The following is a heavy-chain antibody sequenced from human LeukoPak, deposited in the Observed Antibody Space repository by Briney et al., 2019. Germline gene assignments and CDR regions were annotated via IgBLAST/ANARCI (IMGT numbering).Heavy chain of an antibody. CDR1: GFTFSSYD. J-gene: IGHJ5*02. CDR2: ISSSSNTI. D-gene: IGHD3-10*01. Sequence: PGGSLILSCAASGFTFSSYDMHWVRQATGKGLEWVSYISSSSNTIYYADSVKGRFTISRDNAKNSLYLQMNSLRAEDTAVYYCARDRVGDYYGSGSPNWFDPWGQGTLVTVSS. V-gene: IGHV3-48*01. CDR3: ARDRVGDYYGSGSPNWFDP.